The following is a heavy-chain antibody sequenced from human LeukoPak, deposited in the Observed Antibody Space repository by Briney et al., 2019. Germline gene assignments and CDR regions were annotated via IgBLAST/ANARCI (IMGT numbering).Heavy chain of an antibody. Sequence: SETLSLTCTVSVRSIRSYYGSWIRQPPGKGLEWIGYIYYSGSTNYNPSLKSRVTISVDTSKNQFSLKLSSVTAADTAVYYCAKYQDYSDAFDIWGQGTMVTVSS. V-gene: IGHV4-59*08. J-gene: IGHJ3*02. CDR3: AKYQDYSDAFDI. CDR2: IYYSGST. CDR1: VRSIRSYY. D-gene: IGHD2-15*01.